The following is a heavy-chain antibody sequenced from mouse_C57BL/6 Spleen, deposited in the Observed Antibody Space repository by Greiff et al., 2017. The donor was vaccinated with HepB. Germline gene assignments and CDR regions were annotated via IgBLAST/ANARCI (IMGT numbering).Heavy chain of an antibody. V-gene: IGHV5-9-1*02. CDR3: TRNWEGNYAMDY. J-gene: IGHJ4*01. CDR2: ISSGGDYI. D-gene: IGHD4-1*01. Sequence: EVMLVESGEGLVKPGGSLKLSCAASGFTFSSYAMSWVRQTPEKRLEWVAYISSGGDYIYYADTVKGRFTISRDNARNTLYLQMSSLKSEDTAMYYCTRNWEGNYAMDYWGQGTSVTVSS. CDR1: GFTFSSYA.